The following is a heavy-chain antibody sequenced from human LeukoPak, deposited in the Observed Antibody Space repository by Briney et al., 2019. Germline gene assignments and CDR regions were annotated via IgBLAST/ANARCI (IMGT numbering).Heavy chain of an antibody. CDR3: ARDRSTVTTWVDY. Sequence: GGSLRLSCAASGFTFSSYEMNWVRQAPGKGLEWVSYNSGSTIYYADSVKGRFTISRDNAKNSLYLQMNSLRAEDTAVYYCARDRSTVTTWVDYWGQGTLVTVSS. D-gene: IGHD4-17*01. V-gene: IGHV3-48*03. J-gene: IGHJ4*02. CDR1: GFTFSSYE. CDR2: NSGSTI.